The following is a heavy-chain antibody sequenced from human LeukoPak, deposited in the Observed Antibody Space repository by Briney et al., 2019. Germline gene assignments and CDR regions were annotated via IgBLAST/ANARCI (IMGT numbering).Heavy chain of an antibody. CDR1: GFTFSSAW. CDR3: TTDIWN. Sequence: GGSLRLSCAASGFTFSSAWMYWARQAPGKGLEWVGRIKSKVDYGTTEYTAPVKGRFSISRDDSKATVYLQMNSLMTEDTAVYYCTTDIWNWGQGTLVTVSS. D-gene: IGHD3-3*01. J-gene: IGHJ4*02. V-gene: IGHV3-15*05. CDR2: IKSKVDYGTT.